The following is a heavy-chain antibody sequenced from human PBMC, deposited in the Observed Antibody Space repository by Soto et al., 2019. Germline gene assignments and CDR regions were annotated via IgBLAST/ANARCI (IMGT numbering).Heavy chain of an antibody. CDR1: GFTFTNAW. CDR3: TTEKGY. Sequence: EVQLVESGGGLVKPGESLRLSCAASGFTFTNAWMNWVRQAPGKGLEWVGRIRSKTDGGTPDYAAPVKGRFTIARDDSKNTLYVQMNSLKTEDTAIYYCTTEKGYWGQGNLVTVSS. CDR2: IRSKTDGGTP. J-gene: IGHJ4*02. V-gene: IGHV3-15*07.